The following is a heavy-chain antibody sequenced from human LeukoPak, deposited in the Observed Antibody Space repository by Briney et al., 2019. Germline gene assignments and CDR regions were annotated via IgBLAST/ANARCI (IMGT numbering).Heavy chain of an antibody. V-gene: IGHV4-59*11. CDR3: ARDRYYYGSGTHYYYYMDV. Sequence: SETLSLTCTVSGGSISSHYWSWIRQPPGKGLEWIGYIYYSGSTNYNPSLKSRVTISVDTSKNQFSLKLSSVTAADTAVYYCARDRYYYGSGTHYYYYMDVWGKGTTVTVSS. D-gene: IGHD3-10*01. CDR1: GGSISSHY. CDR2: IYYSGST. J-gene: IGHJ6*03.